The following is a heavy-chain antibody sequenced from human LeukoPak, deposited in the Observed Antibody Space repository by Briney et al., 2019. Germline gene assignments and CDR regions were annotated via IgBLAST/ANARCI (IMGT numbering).Heavy chain of an antibody. CDR1: GGSMSTYY. Sequence: SETLSLTCTVSGGSMSTYYWSWIRQPPGKGLEWIGYIYYTGSTNYDPSLESRVTMSVDMSKNQFSLRLNFVTAADTAVYYCARGGTAFDHWGQGTLVTVSS. CDR2: IYYTGST. CDR3: ARGGTAFDH. V-gene: IGHV4-59*01. D-gene: IGHD3-16*01. J-gene: IGHJ4*02.